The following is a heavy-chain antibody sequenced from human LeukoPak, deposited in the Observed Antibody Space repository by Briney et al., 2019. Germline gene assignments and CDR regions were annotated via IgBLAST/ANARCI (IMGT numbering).Heavy chain of an antibody. CDR1: GYSISSGYY. CDR2: IYHSGST. J-gene: IGHJ4*02. D-gene: IGHD3-10*01. CDR3: ASQDTGFDY. Sequence: PSETLSLTCAVSGYSISSGYYWGWIRQPPGKGLEWIGSIYHSGSTYYNPSPKSRVTISVDTSKNQFSLKLSSVTAADTAVYYCASQDTGFDYWGQGTLVTVSS. V-gene: IGHV4-38-2*01.